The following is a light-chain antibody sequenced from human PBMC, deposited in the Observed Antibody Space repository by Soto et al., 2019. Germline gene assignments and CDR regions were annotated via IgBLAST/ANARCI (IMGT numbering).Light chain of an antibody. CDR3: QQRSNWPLT. Sequence: EIVLTQSPGTLSLSPGERATLSCRASQSVSSYLAWYQQKPGQAPRLLIYDASNRATGIPARFSGSGSGTDCTLTISSLEPEDFALYYCQQRSNWPLTFGGGTKVEIK. CDR1: QSVSSY. J-gene: IGKJ4*01. CDR2: DAS. V-gene: IGKV3-11*01.